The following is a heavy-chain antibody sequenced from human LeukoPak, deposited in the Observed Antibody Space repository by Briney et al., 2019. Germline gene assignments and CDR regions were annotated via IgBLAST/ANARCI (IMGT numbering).Heavy chain of an antibody. J-gene: IGHJ4*02. V-gene: IGHV3-7*01. D-gene: IGHD5-12*01. Sequence: PGGSLRLSCAASGFTFSHYWMTWVRQAPGKGLEWVANINQDGSEEHYMDSVKARFTISRDNAKNSLSLQMNSLRAEDTAVYYCVRDGGVSGYDLLDYWGQGTLVTVSS. CDR3: VRDGGVSGYDLLDY. CDR2: INQDGSEE. CDR1: GFTFSHYW.